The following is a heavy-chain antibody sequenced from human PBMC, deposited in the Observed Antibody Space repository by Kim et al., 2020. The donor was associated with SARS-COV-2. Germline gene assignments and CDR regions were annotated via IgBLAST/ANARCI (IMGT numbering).Heavy chain of an antibody. CDR1: GGTFSSYA. Sequence: SVKVSCKASGGTFSSYAISWVRQAPGQGLEWMGGIIPIFGTANYAQKFQGRVTITADESTSTAYMELSSLRSEDTAVYYCARDGGGMVWGAPYFDYWGQGTLVTVSS. CDR2: IIPIFGTA. CDR3: ARDGGGMVWGAPYFDY. D-gene: IGHD3-10*01. J-gene: IGHJ4*02. V-gene: IGHV1-69*13.